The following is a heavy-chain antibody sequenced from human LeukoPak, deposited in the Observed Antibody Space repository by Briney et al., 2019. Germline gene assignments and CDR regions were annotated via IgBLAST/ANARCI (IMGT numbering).Heavy chain of an antibody. CDR2: IKQDGSKK. D-gene: IGHD5-24*01. Sequence: GGSLRLSCAASGFTFSSYAMSWVRQAPGKGLEWVANIKQDGSKKSYVDSVKGRFTISRDNARNSLYLQMNSLRAEDTAIYYCTRVGYIDEGIDYWGQGTLVTVSS. CDR3: TRVGYIDEGIDY. CDR1: GFTFSSYA. J-gene: IGHJ4*02. V-gene: IGHV3-7*04.